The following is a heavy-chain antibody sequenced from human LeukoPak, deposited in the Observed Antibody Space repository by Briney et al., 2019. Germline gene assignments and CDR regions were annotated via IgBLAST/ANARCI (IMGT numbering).Heavy chain of an antibody. V-gene: IGHV4-39*01. CDR3: ARHIVAAAGITAFDI. CDR1: GGSISSSSYY. Sequence: SETLSLTCTVSGGSISSSSYYWGWIRQPPGKGLEWIGSIYYSGSTYYNPSLKSRVTISVDTSKNQFSLKLSSVTAADTAVYYCARHIVAAAGITAFDIWGQGTMVTVSS. CDR2: IYYSGST. J-gene: IGHJ3*02. D-gene: IGHD6-13*01.